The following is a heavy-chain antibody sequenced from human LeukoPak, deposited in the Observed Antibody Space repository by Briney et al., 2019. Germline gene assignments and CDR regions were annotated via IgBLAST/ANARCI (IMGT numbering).Heavy chain of an antibody. D-gene: IGHD1-26*01. Sequence: GGSLRLSCAASGFTFSSYEMNWVRQAPGKGLEWVSFISSSSSYINYADSVKGRFTISRDNAKKSLYLQMNSLRAEDTAVYYCARLCIVGTKSAFDIWGQGTMVTVSS. CDR2: ISSSSSYI. CDR3: ARLCIVGTKSAFDI. V-gene: IGHV3-21*01. J-gene: IGHJ3*02. CDR1: GFTFSSYE.